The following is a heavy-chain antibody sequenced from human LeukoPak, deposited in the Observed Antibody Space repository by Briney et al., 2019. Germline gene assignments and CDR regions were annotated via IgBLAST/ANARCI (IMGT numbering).Heavy chain of an antibody. CDR2: ISSSDTI. Sequence: GGSLRLSCAASGFSFSSYEMNWVRQAPGKGLEWVSYISSSDTIYYADSVKGRFTISRDNAKNSLYLQMNSLRAEDTAVYYCARDDATSGSFDYWGPGTLVTVSS. D-gene: IGHD5-12*01. CDR3: ARDDATSGSFDY. J-gene: IGHJ4*02. CDR1: GFSFSSYE. V-gene: IGHV3-48*03.